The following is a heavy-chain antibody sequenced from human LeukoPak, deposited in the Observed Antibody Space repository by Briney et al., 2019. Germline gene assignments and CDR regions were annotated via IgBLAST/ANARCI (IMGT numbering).Heavy chain of an antibody. CDR3: ARKNIAAEMYNWFDP. CDR1: GGSISSYY. J-gene: IGHJ5*02. D-gene: IGHD6-13*01. Sequence: SETLSLTCTVSGGSISSYYWSWIRQPPGKGLEWIGYIYYSGSTNYNPSLKSRVTISVDTSKNQFSLKLSSVTAADTAVYYCARKNIAAEMYNWFDPWGQGTLVTVSS. V-gene: IGHV4-59*01. CDR2: IYYSGST.